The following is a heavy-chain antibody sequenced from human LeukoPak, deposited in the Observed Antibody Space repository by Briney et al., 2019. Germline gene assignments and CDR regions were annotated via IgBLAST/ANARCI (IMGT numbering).Heavy chain of an antibody. CDR1: GGSFSGYY. Sequence: SETLSLTCAVYGGSFSGYYRSWIRQPTGKGLEWIGEINHSGSTNYNPSLKSRVTISVDTSKNQFSLKLSSVTAADTAVYYCARGVDGYNPIDYWGQGTLFTVSS. CDR2: INHSGST. CDR3: ARGVDGYNPIDY. D-gene: IGHD5-24*01. V-gene: IGHV4-34*01. J-gene: IGHJ4*02.